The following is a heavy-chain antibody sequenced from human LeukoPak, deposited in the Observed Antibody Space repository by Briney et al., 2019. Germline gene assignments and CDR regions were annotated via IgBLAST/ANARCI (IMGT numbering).Heavy chain of an antibody. J-gene: IGHJ4*02. V-gene: IGHV3-74*01. D-gene: IGHD3-22*01. CDR2: IHSDGSST. Sequence: AGGSLRLSCAASGFTFSSYWMHWVRQVPGKGLVWVSRIHSDGSSTNYADSMKGRFTISRDNAKNTLYLQMNNLRAEDTAVYYCARSLYYDSRANFDYWGQGTLVTVSS. CDR3: ARSLYYDSRANFDY. CDR1: GFTFSSYW.